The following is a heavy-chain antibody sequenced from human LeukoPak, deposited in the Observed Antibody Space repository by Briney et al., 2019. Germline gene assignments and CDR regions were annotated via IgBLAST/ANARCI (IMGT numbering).Heavy chain of an antibody. V-gene: IGHV3-74*01. CDR1: GFSFSNYW. J-gene: IGHJ5*01. D-gene: IGHD4-17*01. CDR3: VRDRTTVTVFDC. CDR2: ISTDGRTT. Sequence: GGSLRLSCAASGFSFSNYWMHWVRQAPGKGLVWVSRISTDGRTTSHADSVEGQFTIYRDNAKNKVSLQMNSLRDEDTAVYYCVRDRTTVTVFDCWGQGTLVTVSS.